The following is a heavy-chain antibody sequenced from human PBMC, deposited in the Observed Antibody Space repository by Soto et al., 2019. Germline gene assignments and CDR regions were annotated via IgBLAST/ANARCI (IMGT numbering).Heavy chain of an antibody. CDR1: GYTFTNYG. CDR3: ARDLDGSGSYYTDY. Sequence: QVQLVQSGAEVKKPGASVKVSCKASGYTFTNYGITWGRQAPGQGLEWMGWISHWGKTDYAQKFQGRVTMTTDSSASTALMELRSLRSDDTAMYFCARDLDGSGSYYTDYWGQGTLVTVSS. CDR2: ISHWGKT. J-gene: IGHJ4*02. V-gene: IGHV1-18*01. D-gene: IGHD3-10*01.